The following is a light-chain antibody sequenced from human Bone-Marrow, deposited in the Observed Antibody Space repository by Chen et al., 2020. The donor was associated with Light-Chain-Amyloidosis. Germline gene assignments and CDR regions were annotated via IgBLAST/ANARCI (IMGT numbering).Light chain of an antibody. CDR1: DLPTKY. Sequence: SYELTQPPSVSVSPGQTARITCSGDDLPTKYAYWYQQKPGQAPVLVIHRDTERPSGISERFSGSSSGTKATLTISGVEAEDEADYHWQSADSSGHYEGIFGGGTKLT. V-gene: IGLV3-25*03. J-gene: IGLJ2*01. CDR2: RDT. CDR3: QSADSSGHYEGI.